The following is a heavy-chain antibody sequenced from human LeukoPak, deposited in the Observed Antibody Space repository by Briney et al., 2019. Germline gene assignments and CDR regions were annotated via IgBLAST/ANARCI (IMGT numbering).Heavy chain of an antibody. D-gene: IGHD4-17*01. J-gene: IGHJ4*02. CDR1: GGSISSGDYY. CDR2: IYYSGST. V-gene: IGHV4-30-4*08. CDR3: ARAPSTVTTTGFDY. Sequence: SETLSLTCTVSGGSISSGDYYWSWIRQPPGKGLEWIGYIYYSGSTYYNPSLKSRVTISVDTSKNQFSLKLSSVTAADTAVYYCARAPSTVTTTGFDYWGQGTLVTVSS.